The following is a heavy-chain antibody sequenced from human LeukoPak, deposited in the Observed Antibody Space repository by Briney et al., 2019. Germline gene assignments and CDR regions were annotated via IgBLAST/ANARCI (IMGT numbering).Heavy chain of an antibody. V-gene: IGHV1-2*02. J-gene: IGHJ4*02. CDR3: ASGQETSNSWYLPFDY. Sequence: ASVKVSCKASGYTFTGYYMHWVRQAPGQRLEWMGWINPNSGGSNYAQKFQGRVTMTRDTSISTAYMELSRLTSDDTAVYYCASGQETSNSWYLPFDYWGQGTLVTVSS. CDR1: GYTFTGYY. D-gene: IGHD6-13*01. CDR2: INPNSGGS.